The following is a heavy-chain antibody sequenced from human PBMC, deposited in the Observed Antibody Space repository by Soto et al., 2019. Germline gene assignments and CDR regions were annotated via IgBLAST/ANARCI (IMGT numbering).Heavy chain of an antibody. Sequence: PSETLSLTCTVSGGSISSGGYSWGGIRQHPGKGLEWVGYIYYSGSTNYNPSLKSRVTISVDTSKNQFSLNLRSMSPADTAVYYCARVGGLAARTFDYWGPGTLVTVSS. CDR1: GGSISSGGYS. CDR2: IYYSGST. CDR3: ARVGGLAARTFDY. J-gene: IGHJ4*02. D-gene: IGHD6-6*01. V-gene: IGHV4-61*08.